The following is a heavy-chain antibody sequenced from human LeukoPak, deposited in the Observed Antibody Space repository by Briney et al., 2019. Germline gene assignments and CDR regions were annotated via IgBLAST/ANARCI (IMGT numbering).Heavy chain of an antibody. Sequence: GGSLRLSCAASGFTFSSHSMNWVRQAPGKGLLWVSRINSDGSSTSYADSVKGRFTISRDNAKNTLYLQMNSLRAEDTAVYYCARRIAAAAAPYYFDYWGQGTLVTVSS. D-gene: IGHD6-13*01. CDR3: ARRIAAAAAPYYFDY. CDR2: INSDGSST. CDR1: GFTFSSHS. V-gene: IGHV3-74*01. J-gene: IGHJ4*02.